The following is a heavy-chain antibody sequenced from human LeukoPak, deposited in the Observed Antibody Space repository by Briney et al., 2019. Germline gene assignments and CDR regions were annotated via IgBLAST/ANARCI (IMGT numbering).Heavy chain of an antibody. Sequence: GGSLRLSCAASGFTVSSNYMSWVRQAPGKGLEWASVIYSGGSTYYADSVKGRFTISRDNSKNTLYLQMNSLRAEDTAVYYCSAAHDRYYYYGMDVWGKGTTVTVSS. CDR2: IYSGGST. CDR3: SAAHDRYYYYGMDV. V-gene: IGHV3-53*01. CDR1: GFTVSSNY. D-gene: IGHD2-2*01. J-gene: IGHJ6*04.